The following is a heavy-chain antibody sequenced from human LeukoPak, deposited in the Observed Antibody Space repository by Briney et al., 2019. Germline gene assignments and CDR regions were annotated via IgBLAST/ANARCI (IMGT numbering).Heavy chain of an antibody. CDR3: ARDTQQWLLPDY. J-gene: IGHJ4*02. V-gene: IGHV4-34*01. CDR1: GGSVSGYY. Sequence: RASETLSLTCAVYGGSVSGYYWSWIRQPPGKGLEWIGEINHSGSTNYNPSLKSRVTISVDRSKNQFSLKLSSVTAADTAVYYCARDTQQWLLPDYWGQGTLVTVSS. D-gene: IGHD6-19*01. CDR2: INHSGST.